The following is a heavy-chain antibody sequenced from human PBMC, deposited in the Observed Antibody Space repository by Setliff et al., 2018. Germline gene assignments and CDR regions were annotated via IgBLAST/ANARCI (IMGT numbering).Heavy chain of an antibody. D-gene: IGHD1-1*01. CDR3: TSTTLDF. Sequence: GGSLRLSCTTSNLPFSAAWMSWVRRGPGKGLEWVGRIKNKNEGETRDYAAPVKGRFTVSRDDSRNTLYLHMSSLRSEDTGIYYCTSTTLDFWGPGTLVTVSS. V-gene: IGHV3-15*05. CDR2: IKNKNEGETR. CDR1: NLPFSAAW. J-gene: IGHJ4*02.